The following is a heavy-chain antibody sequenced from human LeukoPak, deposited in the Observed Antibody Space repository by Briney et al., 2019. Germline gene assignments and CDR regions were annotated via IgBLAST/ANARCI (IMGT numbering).Heavy chain of an antibody. CDR2: INHSEST. V-gene: IGHV4-34*01. Sequence: SETLSLTCAVYGGSFSGYYWSWLRQPPGKGLEWIGEINHSESTNYNPSLKSRVTISVDTSKNQFSLKLSSVTAADTAVYFCARRDDNSGWYDDYWGQGTLVTVSS. J-gene: IGHJ4*02. CDR3: ARRDDNSGWYDDY. D-gene: IGHD6-19*01. CDR1: GGSFSGYY.